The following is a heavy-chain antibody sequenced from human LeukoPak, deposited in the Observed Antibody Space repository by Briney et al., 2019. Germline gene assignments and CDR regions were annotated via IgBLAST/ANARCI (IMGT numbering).Heavy chain of an antibody. Sequence: PGGSLRLSCAASGFTFSNYWMNWVRQVPGKRLEWVATIKQDGGERYYADSVEGRFTISRDNGKTSVYLQMNSLRADDTAVYYCARSRAAVVMGELIPSFYYGMDVWGQGTTVTVSS. CDR1: GFTFSNYW. D-gene: IGHD3-16*01. CDR2: IKQDGGER. V-gene: IGHV3-7*03. CDR3: ARSRAAVVMGELIPSFYYGMDV. J-gene: IGHJ6*02.